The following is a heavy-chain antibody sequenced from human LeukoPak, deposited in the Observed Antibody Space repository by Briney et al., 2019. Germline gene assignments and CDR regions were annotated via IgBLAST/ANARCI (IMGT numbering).Heavy chain of an antibody. D-gene: IGHD6-19*01. CDR3: ARDSSGWSDDYFDY. CDR2: IYTSGST. CDR1: GGSISSGSYY. V-gene: IGHV4-61*02. Sequence: SETLSHTCTVSGGSISSGSYYWSWIRQPAGKGLEWIGRIYTSGSTNYNPSLKSRVTISVDTSKNQFSLKLGSVTAADTAVYYCARDSSGWSDDYFDYWGQGTLVTVSS. J-gene: IGHJ4*02.